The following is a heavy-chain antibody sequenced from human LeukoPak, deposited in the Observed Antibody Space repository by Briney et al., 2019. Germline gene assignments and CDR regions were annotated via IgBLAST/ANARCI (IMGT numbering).Heavy chain of an antibody. D-gene: IGHD3-16*01. CDR2: IYKTGST. V-gene: IGHV4-39*07. CDR1: GGSISTSTYY. CDR3: ARVKDPGGYYYYYYMDV. J-gene: IGHJ6*03. Sequence: SETLSLTCIVSGGSISTSTYYWAWVRQPPGKGLEWIGSIYKTGSTNYSPSLKSRVTISVDTSKNQFSLKLSSVTAADTAMYYCARVKDPGGYYYYYYMDVWGKGTTVTVSS.